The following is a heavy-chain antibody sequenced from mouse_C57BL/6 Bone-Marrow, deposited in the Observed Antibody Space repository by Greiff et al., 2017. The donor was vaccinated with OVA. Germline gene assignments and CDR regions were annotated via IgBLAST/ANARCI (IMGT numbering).Heavy chain of an antibody. D-gene: IGHD2-2*01. J-gene: IGHJ1*03. V-gene: IGHV1-78*01. CDR2: IYPRDGST. CDR3: AAPNLLWLRRFYFDV. Sequence: QVQLQQSDAELVKPGASVKISCKVSGYTFTDHTIHWMKQRPEQGLEWIGYIYPRDGSTKYNEKFKGKATLTADKSSSTAYMQLNSLTSEDSAVYFCAAPNLLWLRRFYFDVWGTGTTVTVSS. CDR1: GYTFTDHT.